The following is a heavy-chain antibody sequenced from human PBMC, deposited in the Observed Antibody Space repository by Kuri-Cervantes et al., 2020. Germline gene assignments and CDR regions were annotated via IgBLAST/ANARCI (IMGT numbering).Heavy chain of an antibody. Sequence: GESLKISCAASGFSFSSYWMSWVRQAPGKGLEWVANIKVDGSEKYYVDSVKGRFTISRDNSKNTLYLQMNSLRAEDTAVYYCARGIPYCSSTSCPNYYMDVWGKGTTVTVSS. V-gene: IGHV3-7*01. J-gene: IGHJ6*03. CDR3: ARGIPYCSSTSCPNYYMDV. D-gene: IGHD2-2*01. CDR1: GFSFSSYW. CDR2: IKVDGSEK.